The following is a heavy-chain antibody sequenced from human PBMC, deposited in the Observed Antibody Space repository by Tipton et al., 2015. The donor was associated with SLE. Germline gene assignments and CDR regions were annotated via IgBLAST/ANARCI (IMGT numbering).Heavy chain of an antibody. CDR2: VSSSGLNT. V-gene: IGHV3-23*01. Sequence: SLRLSCSASGFTFSDYDISWVRQAPGKGLEWVSAVSSSGLNTFYAASVKGRFTISRDNSKNTRYLQIDSLGAEDTAIYYCAKDRLLQLQPFDLWGRGTLVTVSS. D-gene: IGHD3-16*01. CDR1: GFTFSDYD. CDR3: AKDRLLQLQPFDL. J-gene: IGHJ2*01.